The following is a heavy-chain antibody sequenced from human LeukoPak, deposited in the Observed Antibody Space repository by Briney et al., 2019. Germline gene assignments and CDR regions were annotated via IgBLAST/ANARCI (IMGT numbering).Heavy chain of an antibody. V-gene: IGHV1-18*01. D-gene: IGHD1-14*01. J-gene: IGHJ4*02. CDR1: GYTFTSYG. CDR3: ARESHITREDY. Sequence: ASVKVSCKASGYTFTSYGITWMRQAPGQGLEWMGWISANNGDTDYPQKFQGRVTMTTDTYTTAAYMELRSLRSDDTATYYCARESHITREDYWGQGTPVTVSS. CDR2: ISANNGDT.